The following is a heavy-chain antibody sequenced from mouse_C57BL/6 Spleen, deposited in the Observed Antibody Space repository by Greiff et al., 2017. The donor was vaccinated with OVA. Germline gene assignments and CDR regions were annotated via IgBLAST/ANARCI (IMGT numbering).Heavy chain of an antibody. CDR1: GYFITSGYD. J-gene: IGHJ2*01. D-gene: IGHD3-2*02. CDR3: ARGDSSVYVPFDY. V-gene: IGHV3-1*01. Sequence: LMESGPGMVKPSQSLSLTCTVTGYFITSGYDWHWIRHFPGNKLEWMGYISYSGSTNYNPSPKSRISIHHDNSQYPFFLKLNSVTSEDTSTYYCARGDSSVYVPFDYWGQGTTLTVSS. CDR2: ISYSGST.